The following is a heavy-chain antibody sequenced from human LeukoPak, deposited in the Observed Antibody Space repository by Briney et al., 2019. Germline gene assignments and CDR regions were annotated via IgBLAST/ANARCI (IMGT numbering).Heavy chain of an antibody. V-gene: IGHV3-48*04. Sequence: GGSLRLSCAASGFTFSSYSMNWVRQAPGKGLEWVSFISSSSSTIYYADSVKGRFTISRDNAKNSLYLQMNSLRAEDTVVHYCARDRGGSYSAIDYWGQGTLVTVSS. CDR3: ARDRGGSYSAIDY. D-gene: IGHD1-26*01. J-gene: IGHJ4*02. CDR1: GFTFSSYS. CDR2: ISSSSSTI.